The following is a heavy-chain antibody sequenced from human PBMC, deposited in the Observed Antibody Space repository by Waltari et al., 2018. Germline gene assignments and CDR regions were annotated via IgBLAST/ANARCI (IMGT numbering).Heavy chain of an antibody. J-gene: IGHJ3*02. Sequence: EVLLVESGGGLVQAGGSLRLSCAASACTFSIYWINWVRQAPGKGLEGVANINQDGSEEYYVDSVKGRFTISRDNAKNSLYLEMKTLRAEDTAIYYCARTGARWLQFAAFDIWGQGTMVTVSS. CDR1: ACTFSIYW. D-gene: IGHD5-12*01. CDR2: INQDGSEE. CDR3: ARTGARWLQFAAFDI. V-gene: IGHV3-7*01.